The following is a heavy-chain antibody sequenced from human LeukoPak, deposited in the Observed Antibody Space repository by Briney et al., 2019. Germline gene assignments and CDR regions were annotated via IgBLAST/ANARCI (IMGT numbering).Heavy chain of an antibody. CDR1: AGISSFY. Sequence: PSETLSLTCTVSAGISSFYWSWLRQPPGKGLEWIGYVFHTGHTNYNPSLKSRVTMSIDPSKDRFSLEVTSVTAADTAVYYCAGSIFGYPWFDPWGQGTLVTVSS. V-gene: IGHV4-59*01. D-gene: IGHD3-9*01. CDR3: AGSIFGYPWFDP. CDR2: VFHTGHT. J-gene: IGHJ5*02.